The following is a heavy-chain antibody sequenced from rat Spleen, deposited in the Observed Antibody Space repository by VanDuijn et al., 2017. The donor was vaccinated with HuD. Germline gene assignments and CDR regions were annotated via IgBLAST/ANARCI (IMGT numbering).Heavy chain of an antibody. Sequence: EVQLVESGGGLVQPGRSLKLSCAASGFIFSNNDMAWVRQAPTKGLEWIASISTGGGNTYYRDSVKGRFTISRDKAKSTLYLQMDSLRSEDTATYYCTTEGNSGYDYWGEGVMVTVSS. V-gene: IGHV5-27*01. CDR2: ISTGGGNT. CDR1: GFIFSNND. D-gene: IGHD4-3*01. CDR3: TTEGNSGYDY. J-gene: IGHJ2*01.